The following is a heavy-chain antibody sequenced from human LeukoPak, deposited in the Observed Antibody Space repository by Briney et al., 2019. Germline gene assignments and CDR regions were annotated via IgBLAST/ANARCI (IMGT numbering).Heavy chain of an antibody. CDR1: GFTFSRYS. J-gene: IGHJ4*02. V-gene: IGHV3-48*04. CDR3: ARQGGDILTGYLDY. D-gene: IGHD3-9*01. CDR2: ISGSGGTI. Sequence: PGGSLRLSCAASGFTFSRYSMNWVRQAPGKGLEWVSYISGSGGTILYADSVKGRFTISRDYPKNSLYLQMSSLRAEDTAVYYCARQGGDILTGYLDYWGQGTLVTVSS.